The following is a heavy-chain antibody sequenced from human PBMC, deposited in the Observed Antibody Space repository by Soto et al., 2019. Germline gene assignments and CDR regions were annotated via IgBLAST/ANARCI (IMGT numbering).Heavy chain of an antibody. CDR2: VFYDGNN. Sequence: SGALSLTCNVSGGSMCSYSHDWGWLRQSPGKRLEWIGSVFYDGNNYYNPSLKSRLSISVDTSNNQFSLKLSSVSAADTAVYFYARQKWRDYCYFDLWGRGTLVTVSS. CDR3: ARQKWRDYCYFDL. J-gene: IGHJ2*01. CDR1: GGSMCSYSHD. V-gene: IGHV4-39*01. D-gene: IGHD5-12*01.